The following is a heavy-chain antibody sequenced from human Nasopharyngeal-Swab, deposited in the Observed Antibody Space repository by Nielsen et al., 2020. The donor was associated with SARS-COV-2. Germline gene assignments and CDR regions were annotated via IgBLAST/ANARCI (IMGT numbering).Heavy chain of an antibody. Sequence: GESLKISCAASGFTFSSYSMNWVRQAPGKGLEWVSYISSSSSTIYYADSVKGRFTISRDNAKNSLYLQMNSLRAEDTAVYYCARDRASYDSSGYYRLTGWGQGTRVTVSS. V-gene: IGHV3-48*04. D-gene: IGHD3-22*01. CDR1: GFTFSSYS. CDR2: ISSSSSTI. J-gene: IGHJ4*02. CDR3: ARDRASYDSSGYYRLTG.